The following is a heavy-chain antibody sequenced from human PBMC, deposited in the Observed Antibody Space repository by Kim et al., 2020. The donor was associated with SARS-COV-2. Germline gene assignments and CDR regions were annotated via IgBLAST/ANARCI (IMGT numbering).Heavy chain of an antibody. D-gene: IGHD5-18*01. CDR3: ARGRYGVKAGQYYYNY. V-gene: IGHV3-49*02. J-gene: IGHJ4*02. Sequence: ASEKGRFTISRDDSTSIVYLQMNSLKAEDTAVYYCARGRYGVKAGQYYYNYWGQGTVVTVSS.